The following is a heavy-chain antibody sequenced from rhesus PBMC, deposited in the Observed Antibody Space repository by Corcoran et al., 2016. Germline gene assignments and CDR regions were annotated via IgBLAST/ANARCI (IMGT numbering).Heavy chain of an antibody. CDR1: GYSIGSGFY. D-gene: IGHD3-34*01. V-gene: IGHV4-122*02. J-gene: IGHJ4*01. CDR3: ARGIGGY. CDR2: ITYSGGT. Sequence: QVQLQGSGPGLVKPSETLSLTCPVPGYSIGSGFYWRLTRQPPGKGLEWSGLITYSGGTSYNPTLKSRVTISRDTSKNQFSLKLSSVTAADTAVYYCARGIGGYWGQGVLVTVSA.